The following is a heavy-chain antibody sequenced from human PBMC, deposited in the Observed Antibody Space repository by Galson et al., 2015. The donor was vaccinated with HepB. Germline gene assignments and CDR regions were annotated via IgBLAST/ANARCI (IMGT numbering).Heavy chain of an antibody. V-gene: IGHV1-69*13. J-gene: IGHJ6*02. Sequence: SVKVSCKASGGTFSSYPISWVRQAPGQGLEWMGGIIPMFGTANYTQKFQGRVTITADESTSTADMELNTLRSEDTAVYYCARDGCDIAMVSSPPYYYYAMDVWGQGTTVTVSS. D-gene: IGHD5-18*01. CDR2: IIPMFGTA. CDR1: GGTFSSYP. CDR3: ARDGCDIAMVSSPPYYYYAMDV.